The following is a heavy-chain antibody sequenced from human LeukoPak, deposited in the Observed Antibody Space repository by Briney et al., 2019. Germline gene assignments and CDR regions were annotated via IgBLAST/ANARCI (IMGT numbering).Heavy chain of an antibody. D-gene: IGHD3-10*01. CDR1: DYTFTSYG. CDR2: IIPIFGTA. CDR3: ARGPSITMVRGGQWYYYMDV. J-gene: IGHJ6*03. Sequence: GASVKVSCKASDYTFTSYGISWVRQAPGQGLEWMGGIIPIFGTANYAQKFQGRVTITADESTSTVYMELSSLRSEDTAVYYCARGPSITMVRGGQWYYYMDVWGKGTTVTISS. V-gene: IGHV1-69*13.